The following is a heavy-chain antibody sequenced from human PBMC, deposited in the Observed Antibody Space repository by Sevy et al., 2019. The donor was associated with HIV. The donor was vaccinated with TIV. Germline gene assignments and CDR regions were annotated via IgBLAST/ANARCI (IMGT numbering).Heavy chain of an antibody. CDR2: TYYRSKWYN. Sequence: SQTLSRTCAISGDSVSSNSAAWNWIRQSPSRGLEWLGRTYYRSKWYNDYAVSVKSRITINPDTSKNKFSLQLNSVTPEDTAVYYCAREETISIAAQEWFDPWGQGTLVTVSS. J-gene: IGHJ5*02. CDR3: AREETISIAAQEWFDP. V-gene: IGHV6-1*01. CDR1: GDSVSSNSAA. D-gene: IGHD6-6*01.